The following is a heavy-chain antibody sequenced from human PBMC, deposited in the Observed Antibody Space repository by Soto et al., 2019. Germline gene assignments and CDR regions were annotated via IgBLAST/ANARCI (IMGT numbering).Heavy chain of an antibody. CDR3: ARAGRLYDSSGYYFPSDYY. J-gene: IGHJ4*02. CDR2: IYHSGST. CDR1: GYSISSGYY. V-gene: IGHV4-38-2*01. D-gene: IGHD3-22*01. Sequence: SETLSLTCAVSGYSISSGYYWGWIRQPPGKGLEWIGSIYHSGSTYYNPSLKSRDTISVDTSKNQFSLKLSSVTAADTAVYYCARAGRLYDSSGYYFPSDYYWGQGTLVTVSS.